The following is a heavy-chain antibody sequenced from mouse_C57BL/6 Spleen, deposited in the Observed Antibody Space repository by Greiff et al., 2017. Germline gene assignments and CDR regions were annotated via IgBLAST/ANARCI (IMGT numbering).Heavy chain of an antibody. V-gene: IGHV5-4*03. J-gene: IGHJ4*01. D-gene: IGHD2-4*01. CDR3: ARRRLRTNGMDY. CDR2: ISDGGSYT. CDR1: GFTFSSYA. Sequence: VKLMESGGGLVKPGGSLTLSCAASGFTFSSYAMSWVRQTPERRLEWVATISDGGSYTYYPENVKGRFTISRDNAKNNLYLQMSHLKSEDTAMYYCARRRLRTNGMDYWGQGTSVTVSS.